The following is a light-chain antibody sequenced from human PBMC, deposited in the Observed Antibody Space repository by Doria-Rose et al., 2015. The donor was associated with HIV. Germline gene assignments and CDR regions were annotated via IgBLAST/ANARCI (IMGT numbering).Light chain of an antibody. CDR2: GAS. CDR3: QQYASSRT. J-gene: IGKJ1*01. CDR1: QSVSANY. Sequence: TQSPGTLSLSPGERATLSCRASQSVSANYLAWYQQRPGQSPRLLIYGASSSATDIPDRSSGSGSGTDFTLTISRLEPEDFAVYYCQQYASSRTFGQGTKVEIK. V-gene: IGKV3-20*01.